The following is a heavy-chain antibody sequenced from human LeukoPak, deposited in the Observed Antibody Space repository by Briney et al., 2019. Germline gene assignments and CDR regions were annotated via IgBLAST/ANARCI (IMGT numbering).Heavy chain of an antibody. Sequence: PGRSLRLSCAASGFTFSSYTMNWVRQAPGKGLEWVSYILYGGSDIYYADSVKGRFTISRDKTKNSLYLQMNSLRAEDTAVYYCVRESGGYCSTTSCYKGYFDYWGQGTLVTVSS. D-gene: IGHD2-2*02. CDR3: VRESGGYCSTTSCYKGYFDY. J-gene: IGHJ4*02. V-gene: IGHV3-21*05. CDR2: ILYGGSDI. CDR1: GFTFSSYT.